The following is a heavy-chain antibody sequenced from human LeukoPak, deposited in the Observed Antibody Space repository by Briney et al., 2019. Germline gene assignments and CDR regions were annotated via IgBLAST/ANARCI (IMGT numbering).Heavy chain of an antibody. J-gene: IGHJ4*02. Sequence: GGSLRLSCAASGFTFSSHAMHWVRQAPGKGLEWVAVISYDGSNKYYADSVKGRFTISRDDSKNTVYLQMNSLRAEDTAMYYCARYGSGSNFDYWGQGTLVTVSS. CDR2: ISYDGSNK. CDR3: ARYGSGSNFDY. CDR1: GFTFSSHA. D-gene: IGHD3-10*01. V-gene: IGHV3-30-3*01.